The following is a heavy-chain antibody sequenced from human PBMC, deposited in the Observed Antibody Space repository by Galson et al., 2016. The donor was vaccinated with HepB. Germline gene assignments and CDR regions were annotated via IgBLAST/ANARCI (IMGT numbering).Heavy chain of an antibody. D-gene: IGHD6-6*01. CDR1: GFTFSNYA. CDR3: ARSPVSSIAARPFDY. Sequence: SLRLSCAASGFTFSNYAMSWVRQAPGKGLEWVSAISGSGISTYYADSVKGRFTISRDNSKNTLYLQMNSLRAEDTAVYFCARSPVSSIAARPFDYWGQGTLVTVSS. V-gene: IGHV3-23*01. CDR2: ISGSGIST. J-gene: IGHJ4*02.